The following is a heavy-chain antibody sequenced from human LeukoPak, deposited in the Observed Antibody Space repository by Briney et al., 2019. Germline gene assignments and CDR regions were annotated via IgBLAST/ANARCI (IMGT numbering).Heavy chain of an antibody. V-gene: IGHV4-39*02. CDR3: VRDSSVTLAFDI. CDR1: GGSFSSYY. J-gene: IGHJ3*02. CDR2: IYYSGSN. Sequence: SDTLSLTCAVYGGSFSSYYWGWLRQPPGKGLEWIGSIYYSGSNLDNPSLKSRVFISVDTSKNHVSLRLSSVTAADTAVYYCVRDSSVTLAFDIWGQGTMVTVSS. D-gene: IGHD2-2*01.